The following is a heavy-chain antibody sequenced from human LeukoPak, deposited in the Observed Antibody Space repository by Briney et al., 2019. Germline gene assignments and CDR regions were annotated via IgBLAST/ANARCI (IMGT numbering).Heavy chain of an antibody. CDR1: GGSISSSSYY. D-gene: IGHD6-19*01. V-gene: IGHV4-39*07. CDR3: ARRSSHIRYDSGPGGFLVTNWFDP. J-gene: IGHJ5*02. CDR2: IYYSGST. Sequence: SETLSLTCTVSGGSISSSSYYWGWIRQPPGKGLEWIGSIYYSGSTYYNPSLKSRVTISVDTSKNQFSLKLSSVTAADTAVYYCARRSSHIRYDSGPGGFLVTNWFDPWGQGTLVTVSS.